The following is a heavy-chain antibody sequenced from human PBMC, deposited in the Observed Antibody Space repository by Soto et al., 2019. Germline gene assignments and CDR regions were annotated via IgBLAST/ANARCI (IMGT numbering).Heavy chain of an antibody. J-gene: IGHJ4*02. Sequence: GSLRLSCAASGFTFSSYAMHWVRQAPGKGLEWVAVIAYDGRNKYYADSVKGRFTISRDNSMNTLYLQMNTLRAEDTAVYYCAKVSSSWYAGFFDLWGQGTLVTVSS. D-gene: IGHD6-13*01. CDR1: GFTFSSYA. CDR2: IAYDGRNK. V-gene: IGHV3-30*04. CDR3: AKVSSSWYAGFFDL.